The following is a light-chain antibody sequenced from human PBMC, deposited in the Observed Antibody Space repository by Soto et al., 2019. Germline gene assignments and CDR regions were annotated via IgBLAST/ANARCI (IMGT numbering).Light chain of an antibody. Sequence: EIVLTQSPSTLSLSPGERATLSCRASQSLAGNYLAWYQHKPGQAPRLLISGASSRATGIPDRFSGRGSGTDFTLTISSLEPEDSAVYFCHQYVTSPTFGPGTKVAIK. CDR1: QSLAGNY. V-gene: IGKV3-20*01. CDR2: GAS. CDR3: HQYVTSPT. J-gene: IGKJ3*01.